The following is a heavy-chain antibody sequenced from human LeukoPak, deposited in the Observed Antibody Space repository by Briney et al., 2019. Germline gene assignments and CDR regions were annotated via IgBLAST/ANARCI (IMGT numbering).Heavy chain of an antibody. J-gene: IGHJ4*02. V-gene: IGHV3-23*01. CDR3: AKNRFGGSSPDYFDF. CDR1: GFTFSSYA. CDR2: ISGCGGST. D-gene: IGHD1-26*01. Sequence: QAGGSLRLSCAASGFTFSSYAMSWVRQAPGKGLEWVSAISGCGGSTYYADSVKGRFTISRDNSKNTLYLQMNSLRAEDTALYYCAKNRFGGSSPDYFDFWGQGTLVTVSS.